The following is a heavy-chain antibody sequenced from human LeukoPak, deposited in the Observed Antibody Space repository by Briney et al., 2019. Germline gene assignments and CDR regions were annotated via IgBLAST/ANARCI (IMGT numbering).Heavy chain of an antibody. V-gene: IGHV3-43*01. J-gene: IGHJ4*02. CDR2: ITWDGDDT. D-gene: IGHD3-3*01. Sequence: GGSLRLSCAASGFSFDDYSMHWVRQAPGKALEWVSLITWDGDDTYYADSVKGRFTISRDNNKDSLSLQMNSLRTDDTAFYYCVKLRRRFLEWPLDYWGQGTLVTVAS. CDR3: VKLRRRFLEWPLDY. CDR1: GFSFDDYS.